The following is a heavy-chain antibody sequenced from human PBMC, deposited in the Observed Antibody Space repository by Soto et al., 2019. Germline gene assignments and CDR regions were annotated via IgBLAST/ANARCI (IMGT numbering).Heavy chain of an antibody. J-gene: IGHJ6*02. V-gene: IGHV3-23*01. Sequence: GGSLRLSCASSGFNFSSYAMSWVRQAPGKGLEWVSAISGSGGSTYYADSVKGRFTISRDNSKNTLYLQMNSLRAEDTAVYYCAKDLGSRRLYGMDVWGQGTTVTVSS. CDR1: GFNFSSYA. CDR2: ISGSGGST. CDR3: AKDLGSRRLYGMDV. D-gene: IGHD1-1*01.